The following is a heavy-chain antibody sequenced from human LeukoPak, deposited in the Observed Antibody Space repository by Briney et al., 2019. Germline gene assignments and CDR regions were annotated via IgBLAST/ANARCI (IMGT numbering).Heavy chain of an antibody. J-gene: IGHJ5*02. CDR3: ARDVGITVTDSFDP. V-gene: IGHV1-18*01. CDR2: IHIYRGNA. CDR1: GYSSTNYG. D-gene: IGHD4-11*01. Sequence: ASVKVSCKASGYSSTNYGISWVRQAPGQGLEWMGWIHIYRGNANYAQKFQGRVTMTTDTSTSTVYMEVRGLRSDDAAMYYCARDVGITVTDSFDPWGQGTLVTVSS.